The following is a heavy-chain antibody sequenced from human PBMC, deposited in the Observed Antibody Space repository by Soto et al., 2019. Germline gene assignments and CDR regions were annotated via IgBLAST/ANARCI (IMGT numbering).Heavy chain of an antibody. V-gene: IGHV4-30-2*02. J-gene: IGHJ4*02. Sequence: TSETLSLTCAVSGGSISSGGYSWSWIRQPPGKGLEWIGYIYHSGSTYYNPSLKSRVTIPVDRSKNQFSLKLSSVTAADTAVYYCASTAHSSGWYSGGFDYWGQGTLVTVSS. CDR2: IYHSGST. CDR1: GGSISSGGYS. CDR3: ASTAHSSGWYSGGFDY. D-gene: IGHD6-19*01.